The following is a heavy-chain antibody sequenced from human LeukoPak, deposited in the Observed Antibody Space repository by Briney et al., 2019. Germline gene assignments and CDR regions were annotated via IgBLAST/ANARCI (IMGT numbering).Heavy chain of an antibody. CDR2: IWYDGSNE. CDR3: ARPLLGYCSSTSCSPPDY. CDR1: GFTFSSYG. Sequence: GGSLRLSCAASGFTFSSYGVHWVRQAPGKGLEWVAVIWYDGSNEYYADSVKGRFAISRDNSKNTLYLQMNSLRAEDTAVYYCARPLLGYCSSTSCSPPDYWGQGTLVTVSS. J-gene: IGHJ4*02. D-gene: IGHD2-2*01. V-gene: IGHV3-33*01.